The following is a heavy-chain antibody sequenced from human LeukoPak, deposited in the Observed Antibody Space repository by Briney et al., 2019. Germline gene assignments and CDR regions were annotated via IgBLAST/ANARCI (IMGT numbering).Heavy chain of an antibody. CDR2: ISGGGETT. D-gene: IGHD4-17*01. CDR1: GFTFNNYA. Sequence: GGSLRLSCAASGFTFNNYAMNWVRQAPGKGLEWVSSISGGGETTYYADSAKGRFTISRDNSQNTLYLQMNSLIAEDTAVYYCARDYADYVGYFFFDYWGQGTLVTVSS. CDR3: ARDYADYVGYFFFDY. V-gene: IGHV3-23*01. J-gene: IGHJ4*02.